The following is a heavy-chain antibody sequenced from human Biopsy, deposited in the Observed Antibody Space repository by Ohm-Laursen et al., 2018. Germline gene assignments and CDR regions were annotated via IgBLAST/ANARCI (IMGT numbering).Heavy chain of an antibody. Sequence: SLRLSCSASGFSVSSYDMNWVRQAPGKGLEWVSGISWNSDDIGYADSVKGRFTISRDNARNALHLQMNSLRTEDTALYYCAKDLGLNYSDRFLFYYGMDVWGRGTTVTVSS. J-gene: IGHJ6*02. V-gene: IGHV3-9*01. CDR1: GFSVSSYD. CDR3: AKDLGLNYSDRFLFYYGMDV. D-gene: IGHD4-17*01. CDR2: ISWNSDDI.